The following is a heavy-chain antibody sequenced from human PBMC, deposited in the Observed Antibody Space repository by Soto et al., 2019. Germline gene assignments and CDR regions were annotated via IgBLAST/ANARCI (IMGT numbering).Heavy chain of an antibody. CDR1: GFTFSSYW. Sequence: GESLKISCAASGFTFSSYWMHWVRQAPGKGLVWVSRINSDGSSTSYADSVKGRFTISRDNAKNTLYLQMNSLRAEDTAVYYCARDVGQQLVRVSWFDPWGQGTLVTVSS. D-gene: IGHD6-13*01. CDR3: ARDVGQQLVRVSWFDP. J-gene: IGHJ5*02. CDR2: INSDGSST. V-gene: IGHV3-74*01.